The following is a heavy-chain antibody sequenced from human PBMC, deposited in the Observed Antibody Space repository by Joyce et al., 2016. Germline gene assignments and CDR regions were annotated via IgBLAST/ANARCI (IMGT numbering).Heavy chain of an antibody. Sequence: QVQLVESGGGVVQPGRSLRLSCAASGLTLRNYGVHWVRQAPGKGLEGVAVISYDGIYKYYADSVKGRFTSSRDNSKNTVFLEMNSLRTEDTAVYYCAKILTATYSSGWFLDYWGQGTLVTVSS. D-gene: IGHD6-25*01. CDR3: AKILTATYSSGWFLDY. CDR1: GLTLRNYG. V-gene: IGHV3-30*18. J-gene: IGHJ4*02. CDR2: ISYDGIYK.